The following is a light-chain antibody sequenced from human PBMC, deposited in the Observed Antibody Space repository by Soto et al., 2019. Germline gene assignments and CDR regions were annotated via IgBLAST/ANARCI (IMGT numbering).Light chain of an antibody. CDR2: DVS. V-gene: IGLV2-14*01. J-gene: IGLJ1*01. CDR3: SYYTSSSTLV. CDR1: SSDVGGYNY. Sequence: QSALTQPASVSGSPGQSITISCTGTSSDVGGYNYVSWYQQHPGKAPKLMIYDVSNRPSGVSNRFSGSKSANTASLTISGLQAEEEAYYYCSYYTSSSTLVFGTGTKVTVL.